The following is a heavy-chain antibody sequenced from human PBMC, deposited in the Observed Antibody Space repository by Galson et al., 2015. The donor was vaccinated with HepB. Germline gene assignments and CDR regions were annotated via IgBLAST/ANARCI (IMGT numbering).Heavy chain of an antibody. CDR2: IKSKTDGGTT. D-gene: IGHD6-13*01. V-gene: IGHV3-15*01. J-gene: IGHJ4*02. CDR1: GFTFSNAW. Sequence: SLRLSCAASGFTFSNAWMSWVRQAPGKGLEWVGRIKSKTDGGTTDHAAPVKGRFTISRDDSKNTLYLQMNSLKTEDTAVYYCTTDKEILKYSSSWFDYWGQGTLVTVSS. CDR3: TTDKEILKYSSSWFDY.